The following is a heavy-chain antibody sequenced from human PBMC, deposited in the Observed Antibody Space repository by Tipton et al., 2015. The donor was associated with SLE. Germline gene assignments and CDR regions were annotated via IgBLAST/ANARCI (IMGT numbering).Heavy chain of an antibody. CDR3: AKEPGGVTLGY. V-gene: IGHV3-74*01. D-gene: IGHD2-21*02. J-gene: IGHJ4*02. CDR1: GFTFSPYW. CDR2: IDTDGSST. Sequence: SLRLSCVASGFTFSPYWMHWVRQAPGKGLVWVSCIDTDGSSTSYADSVKGRFTISRDNAKNTMYLQMNGLRAEDTAVYYCAKEPGGVTLGYWGQGTLVTVSS.